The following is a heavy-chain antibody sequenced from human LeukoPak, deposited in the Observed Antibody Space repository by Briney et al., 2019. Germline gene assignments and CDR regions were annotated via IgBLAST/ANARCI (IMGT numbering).Heavy chain of an antibody. Sequence: TSETLSLTCTVSGGSISSYYWSWIRQPAGKGLEWIGRIYTSGTTHYNPSLKSRVTMSVDTSKNQFSLKLTSVTAADTAIYYCATLAYDNSGSYYFDSWGQGTQVTVSS. CDR3: ATLAYDNSGSYYFDS. J-gene: IGHJ4*02. CDR2: IYTSGTT. CDR1: GGSISSYY. D-gene: IGHD3-10*01. V-gene: IGHV4-4*07.